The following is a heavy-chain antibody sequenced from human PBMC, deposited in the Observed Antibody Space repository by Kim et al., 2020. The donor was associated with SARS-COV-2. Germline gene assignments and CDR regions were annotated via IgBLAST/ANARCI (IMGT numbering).Heavy chain of an antibody. V-gene: IGHV3-7*01. J-gene: IGHJ4*02. CDR3: TSGRGLDY. Sequence: GWSLRLSCAASGFTLNGYWMTWVRQAPGKELEWLANINQDETEKYYVDSVKGRFSISRDNAKNSLNLQMNSLRGEDTAVYYCTSGRGLDYWGQGTLVTVS. CDR1: GFTLNGYW. CDR2: INQDETEK.